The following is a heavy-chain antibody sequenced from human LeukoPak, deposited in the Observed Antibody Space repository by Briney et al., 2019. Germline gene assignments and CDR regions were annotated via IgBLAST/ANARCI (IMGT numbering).Heavy chain of an antibody. CDR3: AKDSRTLAVPGAYKD. Sequence: GGTLRLSCAASGFTFSSYAMSWVSQAPGKGLEWVSTISNSDNKPYYAHPVKGRFTISRDNSKNTLYLQMNSLRAEDTAVYYCAKDSRTLAVPGAYKDWGQGTLVTVSS. CDR2: ISNSDNKP. D-gene: IGHD3-16*01. J-gene: IGHJ4*02. CDR1: GFTFSSYA. V-gene: IGHV3-23*01.